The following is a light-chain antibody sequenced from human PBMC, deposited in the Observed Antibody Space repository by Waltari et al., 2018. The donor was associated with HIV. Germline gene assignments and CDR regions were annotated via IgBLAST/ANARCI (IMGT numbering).Light chain of an antibody. CDR3: QHYNNWLTWT. V-gene: IGKV3-15*01. J-gene: IGKJ1*01. CDR2: AAS. CDR1: QRVGIN. Sequence: EIVMTQSPATLSVSPGETAITSCRASQRVGINVAWYQQKPGQAPRLLMSAASTRATGTPARFSGSGSGTDFTLTISSLQSEDFAVYYCQHYNNWLTWTFGQGTNVEVK.